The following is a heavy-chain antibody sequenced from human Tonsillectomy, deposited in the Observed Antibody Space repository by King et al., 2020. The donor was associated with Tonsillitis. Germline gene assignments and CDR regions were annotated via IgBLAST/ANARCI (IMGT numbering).Heavy chain of an antibody. J-gene: IGHJ4*02. CDR3: ARTNSSGWSPYFDQ. V-gene: IGHV1-18*01. D-gene: IGHD6-19*01. CDR1: GYTFIKYG. CDR2: ISTYNGNT. Sequence: VQLVESGAEGKKPGASVKVSCTASGYTFIKYGINWVRQAPGQGLEWMGWISTYNGNTNYAQKLQDRVTMTTDTSTSTAYMELRSLRSDDTAVYYCARTNSSGWSPYFDQWGQGTLVSVSS.